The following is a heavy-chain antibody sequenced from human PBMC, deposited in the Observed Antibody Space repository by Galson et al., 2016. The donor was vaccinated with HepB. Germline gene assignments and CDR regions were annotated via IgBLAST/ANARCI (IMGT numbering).Heavy chain of an antibody. Sequence: SLRLSCAASGFSFSSFAMGWVRQAPGKGLEWVSVGSGSGRSTYYAHSVKGRFTISRDNSKSTLYLQMNSLRAEDTAVYYCAKYEKFLEWLLPTYYYYAMDVWGQGTTVTVSS. J-gene: IGHJ6*02. CDR1: GFSFSSFA. CDR3: AKYEKFLEWLLPTYYYYAMDV. CDR2: GSGSGRST. D-gene: IGHD3-3*01. V-gene: IGHV3-23*01.